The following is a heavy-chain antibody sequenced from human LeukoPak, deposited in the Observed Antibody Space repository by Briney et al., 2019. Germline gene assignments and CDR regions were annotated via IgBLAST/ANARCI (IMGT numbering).Heavy chain of an antibody. Sequence: ASVKVSCKASGYTFTSYDINWVRQATGQGLEWMGWMNPNSGNTGYAQKFQGRVTMTRNTSISTAYMELSSLRSEDTAVYYCARGRPARGESYGYFWGQGTLVTVSS. V-gene: IGHV1-8*01. J-gene: IGHJ4*02. CDR2: MNPNSGNT. CDR1: GYTFTSYD. CDR3: ARGRPARGESYGYF. D-gene: IGHD5-18*01.